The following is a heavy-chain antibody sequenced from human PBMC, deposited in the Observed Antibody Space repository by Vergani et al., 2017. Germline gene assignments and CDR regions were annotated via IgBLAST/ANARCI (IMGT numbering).Heavy chain of an antibody. Sequence: EVQLVESGGGLVQPGGSLRLSCAASGFTFSSYWMHWVRQAPGKGLVWVSRINSDGSSTSYADSVKGRFTISRDNAKNTLYLQMNSLRAEDTAVYYCAXEKRRRTLPIAVAWMFDYGGQGTLVTVSS. CDR2: INSDGSST. V-gene: IGHV3-74*01. J-gene: IGHJ4*02. CDR1: GFTFSSYW. CDR3: AXEKRRRTLPIAVAWMFDY. D-gene: IGHD6-19*01.